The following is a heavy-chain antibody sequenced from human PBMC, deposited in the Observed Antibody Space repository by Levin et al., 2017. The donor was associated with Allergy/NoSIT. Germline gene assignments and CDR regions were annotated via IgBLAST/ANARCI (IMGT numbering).Heavy chain of an antibody. D-gene: IGHD2-15*01. Sequence: KTGGSLRLSCKASGYTFTGYYMHWVRQAPGQGLEWMGWINPNSGGTNYAQKFQGRVTMTRDTSISTAYMELSRLRSDDTAVYYCARVRPYCSGGSCYPSYYYYGMDVWGQGTTVTVSS. CDR1: GYTFTGYY. CDR3: ARVRPYCSGGSCYPSYYYYGMDV. V-gene: IGHV1-2*02. CDR2: INPNSGGT. J-gene: IGHJ6*02.